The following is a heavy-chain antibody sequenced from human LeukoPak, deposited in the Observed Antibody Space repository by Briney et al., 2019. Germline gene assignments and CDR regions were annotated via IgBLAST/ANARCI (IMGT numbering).Heavy chain of an antibody. V-gene: IGHV1-3*03. Sequence: ASVKVSCKASGYTFTSYAMHWVRQAPGQRLEWMGWINAGNGNTKYSQEFQGRVTITRDTSASTAYMELSSLRSEDMAVYYCARVSGTTGTTGVGYFDYWGQGTLVTVSS. CDR2: INAGNGNT. CDR3: ARVSGTTGTTGVGYFDY. D-gene: IGHD1-1*01. CDR1: GYTFTSYA. J-gene: IGHJ4*02.